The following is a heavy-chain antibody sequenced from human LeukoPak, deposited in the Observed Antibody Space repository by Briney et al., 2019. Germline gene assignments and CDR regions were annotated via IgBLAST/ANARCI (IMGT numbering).Heavy chain of an antibody. J-gene: IGHJ3*02. CDR2: IYSGGST. V-gene: IGHV3-66*02. D-gene: IGHD4-23*01. CDR1: GFTVSSNY. Sequence: GGSLRLSCAASGFTVSSNYMGWVRQAPGKGLEWVSVIYSGGSTYYADSVKGRFTISRDNSKNTLYLQMNSLRAEDTAVYYCARDYGGKDAFDIWGQGTMVTVSS. CDR3: ARDYGGKDAFDI.